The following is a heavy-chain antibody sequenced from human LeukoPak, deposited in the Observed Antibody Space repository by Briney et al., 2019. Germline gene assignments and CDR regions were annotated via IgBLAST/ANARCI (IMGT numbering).Heavy chain of an antibody. CDR3: AKDLHYGSADY. CDR2: INDNGGST. J-gene: IGHJ4*02. V-gene: IGHV3-23*01. Sequence: GGSLRLSCAASGFTFSNYGMSWVRQAPGKGLEWVSTINDNGGSTYYTDSVKGRFTMSRDNSKNALYLQMNSLRAEDTAVYYCAKDLHYGSADYWGQGTLVTVSS. D-gene: IGHD3-10*01. CDR1: GFTFSNYG.